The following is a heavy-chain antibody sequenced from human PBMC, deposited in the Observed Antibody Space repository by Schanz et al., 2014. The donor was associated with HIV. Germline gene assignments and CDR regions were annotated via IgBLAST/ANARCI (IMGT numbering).Heavy chain of an antibody. J-gene: IGHJ6*02. Sequence: QVQLVQSGAEVKKPGASVKVSCKAPGHPFTGYYIHWVRQAPGQGLEWMGWINPNSGGTNYAPKFQGRVTMTRNTSISTAYMELSSLRSEDTAVYYCARRGLVGATLYYYYYGMDVWGQGTTVTVSS. CDR1: GHPFTGYY. D-gene: IGHD1-26*01. CDR2: INPNSGGT. CDR3: ARRGLVGATLYYYYYGMDV. V-gene: IGHV1-2*02.